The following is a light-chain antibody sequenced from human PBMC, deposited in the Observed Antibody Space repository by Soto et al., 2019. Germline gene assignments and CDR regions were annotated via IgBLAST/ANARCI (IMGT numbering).Light chain of an antibody. Sequence: DIQMTPSQSSLSASVGDRVTITCRASQSISSYLNWYQQKPGKATKLLIYAASSLQSGVPSRFSGSGSWTDFLISISSLQPEDVGTTYCHQSYSTPTYTFGQGTRREIK. CDR1: QSISSY. CDR2: AAS. CDR3: HQSYSTPTYT. J-gene: IGKJ2*01. V-gene: IGKV1-39*01.